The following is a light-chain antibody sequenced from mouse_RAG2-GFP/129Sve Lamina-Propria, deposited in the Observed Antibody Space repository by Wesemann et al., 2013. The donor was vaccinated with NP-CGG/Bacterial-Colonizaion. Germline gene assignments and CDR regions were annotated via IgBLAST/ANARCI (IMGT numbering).Light chain of an antibody. CDR1: QNVGTN. Sequence: DIVMTQSQKFMSTSVGDRVSVTCKASQNVGTNVAWYQQKPGQSPKALIYSASNRYTGVPDRFTGSGSGTDFTLTISNMQSEDLADYFCQQYSSYPTFGGGTKLEIK. CDR3: QQYSSYPT. V-gene: IGKV6-13*01. CDR2: SAS. J-gene: IGKJ1*01.